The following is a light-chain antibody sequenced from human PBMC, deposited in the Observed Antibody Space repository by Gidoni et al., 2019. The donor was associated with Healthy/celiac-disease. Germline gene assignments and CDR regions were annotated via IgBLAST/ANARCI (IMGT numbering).Light chain of an antibody. CDR3: QQYNSYPYT. CDR2: KAS. V-gene: IGKV1-5*03. J-gene: IGKJ2*01. Sequence: DIQTTQSPSTLSASVGDRGTITCRASQSISSWLAWYQQKPGKAPKLLIYKASSLESGVPSRFSGSGSGTEFTLTISSLQPDDFATYYCQQYNSYPYTFGQGTKLEIK. CDR1: QSISSW.